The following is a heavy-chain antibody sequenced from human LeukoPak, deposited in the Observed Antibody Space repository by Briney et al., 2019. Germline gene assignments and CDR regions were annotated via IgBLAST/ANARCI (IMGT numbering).Heavy chain of an antibody. CDR1: GYTFTGYY. D-gene: IGHD3-22*01. J-gene: IGHJ4*02. CDR2: INPNSGGT. V-gene: IGHV1-2*06. CDR3: ARDGDYYDSSGSLDY. Sequence: GSVKVSCKASGYTFTGYYMHWVRQAPGQGLEWMGRINPNSGGTNYAQKFQGRVTMTRDTSISTAYMELSRLRSDDTAVYYYARDGDYYDSSGSLDYWGQGTLVTVSS.